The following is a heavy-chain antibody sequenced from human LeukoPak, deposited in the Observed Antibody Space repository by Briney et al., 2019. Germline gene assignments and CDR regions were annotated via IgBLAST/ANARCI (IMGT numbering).Heavy chain of an antibody. D-gene: IGHD2-15*01. CDR3: AKDPTQYCSGGSCYLDY. V-gene: IGHV3-23*01. CDR2: ISGSGGST. CDR1: GFTFSSYA. Sequence: PGGSLRLSCAASGFTFSSYAMSWVRQAPGKGLEWVSAISGSGGSTYYADSVKGRFTISRDNSKNTLYLQMNSLRAEDTAVYYCAKDPTQYCSGGSCYLDYRGQGTLVTVSS. J-gene: IGHJ4*02.